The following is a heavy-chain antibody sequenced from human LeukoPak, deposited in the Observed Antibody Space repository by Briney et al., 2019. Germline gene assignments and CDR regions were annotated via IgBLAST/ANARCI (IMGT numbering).Heavy chain of an antibody. CDR2: IQRDGSSP. D-gene: IGHD3-16*01. CDR1: GFTFSSYA. CDR3: SRGHYGPDY. J-gene: IGHJ4*02. Sequence: PGGSLRLSCAASGFTFSSYAMSWVRQAPGKGLEWVSGIQRDGSSPTYADSVKGRFTISRDNAKGSVYLQMNILRAEDTAVYYRSRGHYGPDYWGQGTLVTVSS. V-gene: IGHV3-74*01.